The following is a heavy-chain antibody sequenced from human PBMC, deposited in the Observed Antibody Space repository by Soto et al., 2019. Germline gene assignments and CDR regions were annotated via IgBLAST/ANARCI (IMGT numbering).Heavy chain of an antibody. CDR1: GFTFSSYA. Sequence: EVQLLESGGGLVQPGGSQRLSCAASGFTFSSYAMSWVRQAPGKGLEWVSAISGSGGRTYYADSVKGRFTTSRDNSKNTLYLQMNSLRAEDTAVYYCAYSSTPFDYWGQGTLVTVSS. CDR3: AYSSTPFDY. V-gene: IGHV3-23*01. CDR2: ISGSGGRT. D-gene: IGHD6-13*01. J-gene: IGHJ4*02.